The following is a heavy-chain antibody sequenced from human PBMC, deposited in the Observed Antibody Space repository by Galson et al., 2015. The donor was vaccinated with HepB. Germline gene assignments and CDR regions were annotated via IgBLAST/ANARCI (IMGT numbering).Heavy chain of an antibody. CDR1: GFSFTNAW. V-gene: IGHV3-15*01. J-gene: IGHJ4*02. CDR3: TTWDSGY. CDR2: IKSKASGGTT. Sequence: SLRLSCAASGFSFTNAWMSWVRQAPGKGLEWVGRIKSKASGGTTDYAAPVRGRFTISRDDSEDTLNLQMSSLKIEDTAVYYCTTWDSGYWGQGTPVTVSS. D-gene: IGHD1-26*01.